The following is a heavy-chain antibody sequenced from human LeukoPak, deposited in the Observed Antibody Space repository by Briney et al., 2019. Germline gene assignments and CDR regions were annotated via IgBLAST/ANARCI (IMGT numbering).Heavy chain of an antibody. D-gene: IGHD5-18*01. CDR1: GGSISSSSYF. CDR3: ARVLYSYGPYYFDY. V-gene: IGHV4-30-4*08. J-gene: IGHJ4*02. Sequence: RPSETLSLTCTVSGGSISSSSYFWGWIRQPPGKGLEWIGYIYYSGSTYYNPSLKSRVTISVDTSKNQFSLKLSSVTAADTAVYYCARVLYSYGPYYFDYWGQGTLVTVSS. CDR2: IYYSGST.